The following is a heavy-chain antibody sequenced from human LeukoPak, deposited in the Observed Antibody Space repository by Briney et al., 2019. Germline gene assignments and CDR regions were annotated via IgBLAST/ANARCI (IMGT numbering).Heavy chain of an antibody. V-gene: IGHV3-7*03. CDR2: KKQDGSDK. CDR1: GFTFRAYW. Sequence: GGSLRLLYAASGFTFRAYWMSWVRGAPGKGLEWVANKKQDGSDKYYVDAVKGRFTISRDNAKNSLYLQMNSLRAEDTAVYYCARKTVVGSYFDYWGQGTPVTVSS. CDR3: ARKTVVGSYFDY. D-gene: IGHD4-23*01. J-gene: IGHJ4*02.